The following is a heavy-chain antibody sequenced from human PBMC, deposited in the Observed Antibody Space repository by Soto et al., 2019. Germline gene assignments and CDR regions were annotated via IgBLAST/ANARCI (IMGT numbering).Heavy chain of an antibody. CDR2: INPKSGDT. CDR1: GYTFTGYY. Sequence: QVQLVQSGAEVKKPGASVKVSCEASGYTFTGYYFHWVRQAPGQGLEWMGCINPKSGDTYYAQEFQGRVSMTRDTSTSSAYMELSRLRSDDTAVYYCARSSGSYSYYGMDVWGQGTTVTVSS. V-gene: IGHV1-2*02. CDR3: ARSSGSYSYYGMDV. D-gene: IGHD1-26*01. J-gene: IGHJ6*02.